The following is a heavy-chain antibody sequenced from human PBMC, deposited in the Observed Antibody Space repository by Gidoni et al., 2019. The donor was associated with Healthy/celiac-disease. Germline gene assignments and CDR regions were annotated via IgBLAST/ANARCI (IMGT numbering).Heavy chain of an antibody. CDR1: GGSISSSSYY. CDR2: IYYSGST. CDR3: ARGIAAAEGFYYYYYMDV. V-gene: IGHV4-39*01. D-gene: IGHD6-13*01. Sequence: QLQLQESGPGLVKPSETLSLTCTVSGGSISSSSYYWGWIRQPPGKGLEWIGSIYYSGSTYYNPSLKSRVTISVDTSKNQFSLKLSSVTAADTAVYYCARGIAAAEGFYYYYYMDVWGKGTTVTVSS. J-gene: IGHJ6*03.